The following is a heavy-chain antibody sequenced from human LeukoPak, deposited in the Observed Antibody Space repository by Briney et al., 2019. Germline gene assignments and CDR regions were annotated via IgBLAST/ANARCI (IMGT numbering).Heavy chain of an antibody. Sequence: GGSLRLSCAASGFTFSSYAMSWVRQAPGKGLEWVSAISGSGGSTYYADSVKGRFTISRDNSNNTLYLQMNSLRAEDTAVYYCANPRDSSGYYEFDYWGQGTLVTVSS. V-gene: IGHV3-23*01. CDR1: GFTFSSYA. CDR2: ISGSGGST. CDR3: ANPRDSSGYYEFDY. J-gene: IGHJ4*02. D-gene: IGHD3-22*01.